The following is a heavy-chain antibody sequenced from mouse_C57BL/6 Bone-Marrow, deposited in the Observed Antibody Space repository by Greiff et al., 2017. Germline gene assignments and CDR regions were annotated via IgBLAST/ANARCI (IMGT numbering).Heavy chain of an antibody. CDR1: GYTFTSYW. CDR3: ARCAFAY. Sequence: QVQLQQPGTELVKPGASVKLSCTASGYTFTSYWMNWVKQRPGQGLEWIGNINPSNGGTNYNQKFKSQATLTVDKSASTAYMQLSSLTSADSAVYYWARCAFAYWGQGTLVTVSA. J-gene: IGHJ3*01. CDR2: INPSNGGT. V-gene: IGHV1-53*01.